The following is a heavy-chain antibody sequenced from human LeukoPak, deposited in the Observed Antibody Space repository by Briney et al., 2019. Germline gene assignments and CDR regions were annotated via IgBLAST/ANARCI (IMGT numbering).Heavy chain of an antibody. J-gene: IGHJ6*02. CDR1: GFTFSGYW. D-gene: IGHD6-6*01. Sequence: GGSLRLSCAASGFTFSGYWMHWVRQAPGRGLVWVSRINSDGSSTSYADSVKGRFTISRDNAKNTLYLQMNSLRAEDTAVYYCARSPGSSDDYYYYGMDVWGQGTTVTVSS. V-gene: IGHV3-74*01. CDR3: ARSPGSSDDYYYYGMDV. CDR2: INSDGSST.